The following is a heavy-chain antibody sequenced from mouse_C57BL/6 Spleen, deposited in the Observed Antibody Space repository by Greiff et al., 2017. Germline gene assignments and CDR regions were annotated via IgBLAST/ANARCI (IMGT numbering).Heavy chain of an antibody. CDR1: GYSFTGYF. CDR2: INPYNGDT. V-gene: IGHV1-20*01. Sequence: DVQLQQSGPELVKPGDSVKISCKASGYSFTGYFMNWVMQSHGKSLEWIGRINPYNGDTFYNQKFKGKATLTVDKSSSTAHMELRSLTSEDSAVYYCARGYYGSSYFDYWGQGTTLTVSS. D-gene: IGHD1-1*01. CDR3: ARGYYGSSYFDY. J-gene: IGHJ2*01.